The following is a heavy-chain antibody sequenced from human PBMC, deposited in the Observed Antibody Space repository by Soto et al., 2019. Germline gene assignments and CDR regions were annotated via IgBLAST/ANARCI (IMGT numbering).Heavy chain of an antibody. CDR2: INHSGST. CDR1: GWSFSGYY. D-gene: IGHD3-10*01. V-gene: IGHV4-34*01. CDR3: ARVRRVHYYGSGSYYNTGAPDAFDI. Sequence: SETLSLTCAVYGWSFSGYYWSWIRQPPGKGLEWIGEINHSGSTNYNPSLKSRVTISVDTSKNQFSLKLSSVTAADTAVYYCARVRRVHYYGSGSYYNTGAPDAFDIWGQGTMVTVSS. J-gene: IGHJ3*02.